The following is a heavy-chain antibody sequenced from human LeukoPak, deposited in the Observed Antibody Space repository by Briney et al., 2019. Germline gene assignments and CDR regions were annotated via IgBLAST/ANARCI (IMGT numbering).Heavy chain of an antibody. Sequence: GGSLRLSCAASGFTFSSYAMHWVRQAPGKGLEWVAVISYDGSNKYYADSVKGRLTISRDNSKNTLYLQMNSLRAEDTAVYYCARVLGDCSSTSCYSGYWGQGTLVTVSS. J-gene: IGHJ4*02. D-gene: IGHD2-2*01. CDR1: GFTFSSYA. CDR3: ARVLGDCSSTSCYSGY. CDR2: ISYDGSNK. V-gene: IGHV3-30-3*01.